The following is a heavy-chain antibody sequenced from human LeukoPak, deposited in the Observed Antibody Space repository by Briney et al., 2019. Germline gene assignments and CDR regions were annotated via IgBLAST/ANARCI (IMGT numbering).Heavy chain of an antibody. D-gene: IGHD7-27*01. V-gene: IGHV3-23*01. Sequence: QPGGSLRLSCAASGFSFSTSAMSWVRQAPGKGLEWVSTISDSGSSTYFADSVKGRFTVSRDNSKNTLYLQMDSLRADDTALFYCAKDKGTPGVEVFDYWGQGALVIVSS. CDR3: AKDKGTPGVEVFDY. CDR1: GFSFSTSA. J-gene: IGHJ4*02. CDR2: ISDSGSST.